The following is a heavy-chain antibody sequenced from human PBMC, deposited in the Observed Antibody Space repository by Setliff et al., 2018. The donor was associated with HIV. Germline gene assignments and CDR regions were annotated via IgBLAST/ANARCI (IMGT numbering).Heavy chain of an antibody. CDR3: ARDSRWLQFPYFDS. CDR1: GGSISGHY. CDR2: MYTDGST. V-gene: IGHV4-4*07. Sequence: SETLSLTCILSGGSISGHYWGWIRQPAGKGLEWIGHMYTDGSTNYNPSFKSRVTISADTSKNQFSLKLSSVTAADTAVYYCARDSRWLQFPYFDSWGQGTPVTVSS. J-gene: IGHJ4*01. D-gene: IGHD5-12*01.